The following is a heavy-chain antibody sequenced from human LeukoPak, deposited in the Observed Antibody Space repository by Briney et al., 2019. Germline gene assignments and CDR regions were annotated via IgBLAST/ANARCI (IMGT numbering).Heavy chain of an antibody. V-gene: IGHV3-30*18. CDR2: ISYDGSNK. Sequence: GGSLRLSCAASGFTFSSYGMHWVRQAPGKGLEWVAVISYDGSNKYYADSVKGRFTISRDSSKNTLYLQMNSLRAEDTAVYYCAKDSGYGPFDYWGQGTLVTVSS. J-gene: IGHJ4*02. CDR1: GFTFSSYG. D-gene: IGHD5-12*01. CDR3: AKDSGYGPFDY.